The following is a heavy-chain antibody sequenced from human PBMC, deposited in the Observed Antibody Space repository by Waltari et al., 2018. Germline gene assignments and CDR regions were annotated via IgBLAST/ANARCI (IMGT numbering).Heavy chain of an antibody. J-gene: IGHJ3*02. CDR2: SYPGDSDT. D-gene: IGHD3-22*01. CDR1: CESFPSYG. V-gene: IGHV5-51*03. CDR3: ARPHDSSGYSDAFDI. Sequence: EVQLVQSGAEVKKQGASLEIPCTGSCESFPSYGLCGVRHVPGKGLEWMGISYPGDSDTRYSPSFQGQVTISADKSISTAYLQWSSLKASDTAMYYCARPHDSSGYSDAFDIWGQGTMVTVSS.